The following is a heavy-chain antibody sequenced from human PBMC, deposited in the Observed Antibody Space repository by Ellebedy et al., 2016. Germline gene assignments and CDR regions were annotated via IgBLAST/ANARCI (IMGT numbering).Heavy chain of an antibody. V-gene: IGHV4-34*01. D-gene: IGHD3-10*01. J-gene: IGHJ6*02. CDR2: INYSGST. CDR3: AGSWEWFEAYYYGMDV. CDR1: GGSFSGSY. Sequence: GSLRLSXAVSGGSFSGSYWIWIRQPPGKGLEWIGEINYSGSTNYNPSLKSRVTITVDRSKNQFSLTLSSVTAADTAVYYCAGSWEWFEAYYYGMDVWGQGTTVTVSS.